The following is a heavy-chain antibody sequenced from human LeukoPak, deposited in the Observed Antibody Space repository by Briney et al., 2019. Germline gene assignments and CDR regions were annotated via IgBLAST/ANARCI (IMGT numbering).Heavy chain of an antibody. J-gene: IGHJ4*02. V-gene: IGHV5-51*01. Sequence: GESLKISCKGSGYSFTSYWIGWVRQMPGKGLEWMGIIYPGDSDTRYSPSFQGQVTISADKSISTAYLQWSSLKASDTAMYYCASATGTPAWVAPLGFFDYWGQGTLVTVSS. CDR2: IYPGDSDT. D-gene: IGHD1-1*01. CDR3: ASATGTPAWVAPLGFFDY. CDR1: GYSFTSYW.